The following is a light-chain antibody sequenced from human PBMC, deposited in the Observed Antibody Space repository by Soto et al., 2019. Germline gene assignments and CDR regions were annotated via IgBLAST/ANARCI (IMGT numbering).Light chain of an antibody. J-gene: IGKJ5*01. Sequence: DVVMTQTPLSLSVAPGQPASISCKSSQSLLHITGETFLFWYLQKPGQSPQLLIYEVSTRVSGVTDRFSGRGSGTDFTLEISRVETDDVGIYYCMQSTQPHPIFGQRTRPEI. CDR1: QSLLHITGETF. CDR3: MQSTQPHPI. V-gene: IGKV2D-29*02. CDR2: EVS.